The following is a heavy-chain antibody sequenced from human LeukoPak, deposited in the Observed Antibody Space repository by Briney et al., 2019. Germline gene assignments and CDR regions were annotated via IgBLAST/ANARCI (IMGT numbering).Heavy chain of an antibody. CDR3: ARGAIVGATLSAFDI. J-gene: IGHJ3*02. D-gene: IGHD1-26*01. V-gene: IGHV3-64*01. CDR1: GFTFSSYV. CDR2: ISGNGGST. Sequence: PGGSLRLSCAASGFTFSSYVMHWVRQAPWKGLEYVSAISGNGGSTYYANSVKGRFTISRDNSKNTLYLQMGSLRAEDMAVYYCARGAIVGATLSAFDIWGQGTMVTVSS.